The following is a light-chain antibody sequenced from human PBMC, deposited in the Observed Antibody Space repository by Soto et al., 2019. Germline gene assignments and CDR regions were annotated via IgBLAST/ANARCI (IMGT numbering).Light chain of an antibody. CDR1: QSVSSSY. Sequence: EIVLTQSPGTLSLSPGERATLSCRASQSVSSSYLAWYQXXXXQAPRLLIYGASSRATGIPDRFXGSGSXTXXTLTISRLEPEDFAVYYCQQYGSSRTFGQGTKLEIK. CDR2: GAS. CDR3: QQYGSSRT. J-gene: IGKJ2*02. V-gene: IGKV3-20*01.